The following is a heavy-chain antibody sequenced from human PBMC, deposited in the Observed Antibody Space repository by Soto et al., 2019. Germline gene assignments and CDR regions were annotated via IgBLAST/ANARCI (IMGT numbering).Heavy chain of an antibody. D-gene: IGHD1-1*01. J-gene: IGHJ6*02. V-gene: IGHV3-30*03. Sequence: MRLSWAASGCTFRSYGRHWISQDPGKGLEWVAVISYYVSNKYYADSLRGRFTISRDNAKNTLYLQMNSLRAEDTAVYYCAREFPTDIRGGYYNSYAMDVWVQGTTVTVSS. CDR3: AREFPTDIRGGYYNSYAMDV. CDR2: ISYYVSNK. CDR1: GCTFRSYG.